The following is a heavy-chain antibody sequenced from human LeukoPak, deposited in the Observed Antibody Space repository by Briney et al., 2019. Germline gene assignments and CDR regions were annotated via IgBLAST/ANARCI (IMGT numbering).Heavy chain of an antibody. J-gene: IGHJ4*02. V-gene: IGHV3-23*01. CDR1: GFTFSSYA. CDR3: AKAVDREYSSSSDY. D-gene: IGHD6-6*01. CDR2: ISGSGGST. Sequence: GGSLRLSCAASGFTFSSYAMSWVRQAPGKGLEWVSAISGSGGSTYYADSVKGRFTISRDNSKNTLYLQMNSLRAEDTAVYYCAKAVDREYSSSSDYWGQGTLVTVSS.